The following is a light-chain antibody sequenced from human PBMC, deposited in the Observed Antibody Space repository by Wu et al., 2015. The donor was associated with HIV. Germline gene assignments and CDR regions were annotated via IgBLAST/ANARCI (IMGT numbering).Light chain of an antibody. V-gene: IGKV3-11*01. Sequence: EIVLTQSPATLSLSPGERATLSCRASQSVSSYLAWYQQNPGQAPRLLIYDSSNRATGIPARFSGSGSGTDFTLTISSLEPEDFAVYYCQQRSNWPWTFGQGTKAEIK. J-gene: IGKJ1*01. CDR3: QQRSNWPWT. CDR1: QSVSSY. CDR2: DSS.